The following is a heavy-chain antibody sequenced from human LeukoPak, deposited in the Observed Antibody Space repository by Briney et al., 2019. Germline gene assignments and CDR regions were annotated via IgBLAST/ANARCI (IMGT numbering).Heavy chain of an antibody. V-gene: IGHV3-66*01. J-gene: IGHJ4*02. CDR2: IYSGGST. Sequence: GGSLRLSCAASGVTVSNNYMSWVRQAPGKGLEWVSLIYSGGSTYYADSVRGRFTISRDSSKNTLYLQMNSLRVEDTAVYYCARIYNWGQGTLVTVSS. CDR1: GVTVSNNY. CDR3: ARIYN. D-gene: IGHD4-4*01.